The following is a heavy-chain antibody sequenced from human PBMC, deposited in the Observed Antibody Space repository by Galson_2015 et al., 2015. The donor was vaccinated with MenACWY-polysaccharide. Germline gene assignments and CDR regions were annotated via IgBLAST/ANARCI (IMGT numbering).Heavy chain of an antibody. V-gene: IGHV4-39*01. CDR3: ARKNSGRTNAYYYMDV. D-gene: IGHD1-26*01. CDR2: YSGTT. Sequence: YSGTTNYNPSLKSRATISVDTSKSQFSLKVTSVTAADTAVYYCARKNSGRTNAYYYMDVWGKGTTVTVSS. J-gene: IGHJ6*03.